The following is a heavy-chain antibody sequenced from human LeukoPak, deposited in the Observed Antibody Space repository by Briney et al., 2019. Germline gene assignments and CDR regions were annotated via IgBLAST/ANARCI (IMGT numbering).Heavy chain of an antibody. Sequence: PSQTLSLTCTVSGDSISSGSYYWSWIRQPAGKGLEWIGRIYSSGRTNYNPSLKSRVTISVDTSKSQFSPKLSSVTAADTAVYYCARDLSYCSSTSCLYYFDYWGQGTLVTVSS. CDR2: IYSSGRT. CDR1: GDSISSGSYY. CDR3: ARDLSYCSSTSCLYYFDY. V-gene: IGHV4-61*02. D-gene: IGHD2-2*01. J-gene: IGHJ4*02.